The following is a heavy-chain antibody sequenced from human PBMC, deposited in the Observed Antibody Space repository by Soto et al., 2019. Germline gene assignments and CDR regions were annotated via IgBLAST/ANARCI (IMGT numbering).Heavy chain of an antibody. CDR1: GGSISSSSYY. Sequence: SETLSLTCTVSGGSISSSSYYWGWIRQPPGKGLEWIGSIYYSGSTYYNPSLKSRVTISVDTSKNQVSLKLSSVTAADTAVYYCARIMVYAISGYYYGMDVWGQGTTVTVSS. J-gene: IGHJ6*02. D-gene: IGHD2-8*01. CDR3: ARIMVYAISGYYYGMDV. CDR2: IYYSGST. V-gene: IGHV4-39*01.